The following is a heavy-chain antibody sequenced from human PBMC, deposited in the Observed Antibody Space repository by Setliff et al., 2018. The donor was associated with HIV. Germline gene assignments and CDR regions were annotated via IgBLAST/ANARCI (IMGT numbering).Heavy chain of an antibody. V-gene: IGHV1-45*02. J-gene: IGHJ3*02. CDR2: ITPFNGNT. CDR1: GYTFTYRY. CDR3: ASRNMGSGFPQGENAFDI. D-gene: IGHD6-19*01. Sequence: ASVKVSCKASGYTFTYRYLHWVRQAPGRALEWMGWITPFNGNTNYAQKFQDRVTITRDRSMSTAYMELSGLRSEDTAMYYCASRNMGSGFPQGENAFDIWGQGTMVTVSS.